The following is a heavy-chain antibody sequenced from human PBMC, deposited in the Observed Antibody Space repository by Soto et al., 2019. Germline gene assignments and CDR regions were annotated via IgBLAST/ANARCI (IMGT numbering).Heavy chain of an antibody. Sequence: VSCKASGGTFSSYAISWVRQAPGQGLEWMGGIIPIFGTANYAQKFQGRVTITADESTSTAYMELSSLRSEDTAVYYCARSQTAVYYYGMDVWGQGTTVTVSS. CDR1: GGTFSSYA. J-gene: IGHJ6*02. V-gene: IGHV1-69*01. CDR2: IIPIFGTA. CDR3: ARSQTAVYYYGMDV.